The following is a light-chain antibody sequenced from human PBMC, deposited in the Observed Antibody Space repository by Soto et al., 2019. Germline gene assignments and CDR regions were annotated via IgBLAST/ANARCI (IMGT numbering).Light chain of an antibody. CDR3: QQYGSSPT. Sequence: EIVLTQSPATLSAFPGDRVTLSCRASQAVNTRLAWYQHKPGQAPRLLIYLTSNRAAGVPSRFSAWGSETDFTLTISDVQPEDFAVYYCQQYGSSPTFGQGTRLEI. J-gene: IGKJ5*01. CDR2: LTS. CDR1: QAVNTR. V-gene: IGKV3D-11*03.